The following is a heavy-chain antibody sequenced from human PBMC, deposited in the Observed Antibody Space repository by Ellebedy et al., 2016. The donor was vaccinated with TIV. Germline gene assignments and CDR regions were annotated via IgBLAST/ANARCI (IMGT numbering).Heavy chain of an antibody. CDR2: TSPYSGNT. D-gene: IGHD3-10*01. CDR3: ARDMSPMVRGVDAFDI. V-gene: IGHV1-18*04. Sequence: AASVKVSCKASGYTFTSFAVSWARQAPGQGLEWMGWTSPYSGNTDYKQKFQDRVTMTTDTSTNTAYMELRSLRADDTAVYYCARDMSPMVRGVDAFDIWGQGTMVTVSS. J-gene: IGHJ3*02. CDR1: GYTFTSFA.